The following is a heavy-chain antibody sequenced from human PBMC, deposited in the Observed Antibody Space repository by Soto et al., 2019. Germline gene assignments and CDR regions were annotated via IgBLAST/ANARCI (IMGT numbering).Heavy chain of an antibody. D-gene: IGHD3-9*01. CDR1: GGSISSGGYY. V-gene: IGHV4-31*03. Sequence: QVQLQESGPGLVKPSQTLSLTCTVSGGSISSGGYYWSWIRQHPGKGLEWIGYIYYSGSTYYNPSLKSRVTISVDTSKNQFSLKLSSVTVADTAVYYCARSDYDILTGYSAFDYWGQGTLVTVSS. CDR2: IYYSGST. J-gene: IGHJ4*02. CDR3: ARSDYDILTGYSAFDY.